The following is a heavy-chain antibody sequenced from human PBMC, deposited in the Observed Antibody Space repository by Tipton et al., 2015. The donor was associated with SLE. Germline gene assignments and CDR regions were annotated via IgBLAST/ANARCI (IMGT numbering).Heavy chain of an antibody. CDR2: IYTSGST. Sequence: LRLSRTVSGGSISSGSYYWSWIRQPAGKGLEWIGRIYTSGSTNYNPSLKSRVTISVDRSKNQFSLKLSSVTAADTAVYYCARVRASTAVEFFDYWGQGTLVTVSS. CDR1: GGSISSGSYY. J-gene: IGHJ4*02. D-gene: IGHD2-2*01. CDR3: ARVRASTAVEFFDY. V-gene: IGHV4-61*02.